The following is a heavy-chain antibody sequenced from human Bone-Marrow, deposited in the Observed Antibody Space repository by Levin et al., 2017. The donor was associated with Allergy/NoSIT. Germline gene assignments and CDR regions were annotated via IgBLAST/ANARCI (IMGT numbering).Heavy chain of an antibody. CDR1: GVSISSYH. J-gene: IGHJ5*02. CDR2: VQKSGST. V-gene: IGHV4-4*07. CDR3: ARDTFSSSVENLFDP. Sequence: SETLSLTCSVSGVSISSYHWSWFRQPAGKGLEWIGRVQKSGSTSYNPSLQSRVTLSRDMSKIQFSLKLASVTAADTAVYYCARDTFSSSVENLFDPWGQGTLVTVSS. D-gene: IGHD2-2*01.